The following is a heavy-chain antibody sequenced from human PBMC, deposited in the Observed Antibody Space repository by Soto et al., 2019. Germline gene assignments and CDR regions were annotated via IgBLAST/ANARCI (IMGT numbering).Heavy chain of an antibody. Sequence: GGSLRLSCAASGFTVSTNYMSWVRQAPGKGLEWVSAIYSGGSTYYVDSVKGRFTISRDNSKNTLYLQMNSLRVEDTAVYYCAAYTFTWEEGISWGQGTLVTVSS. CDR2: IYSGGST. D-gene: IGHD2-2*02. V-gene: IGHV3-66*01. J-gene: IGHJ5*02. CDR1: GFTVSTNY. CDR3: AAYTFTWEEGIS.